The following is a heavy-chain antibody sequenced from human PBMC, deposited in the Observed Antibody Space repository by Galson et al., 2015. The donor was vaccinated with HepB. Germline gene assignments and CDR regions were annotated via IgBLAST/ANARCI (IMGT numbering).Heavy chain of an antibody. CDR3: AKDTAVTGMNYYFDY. D-gene: IGHD6-19*01. J-gene: IGHJ4*02. Sequence: SLRLSCAASGFTFSTYAMSWVRQAPGKGLGWVSSISASGGSTYYADSVKGRFTISRDNSKTTLYLQMNSLRAEDTAVYFCAKDTAVTGMNYYFDYWGQGTLVTVSS. V-gene: IGHV3-23*01. CDR1: GFTFSTYA. CDR2: ISASGGST.